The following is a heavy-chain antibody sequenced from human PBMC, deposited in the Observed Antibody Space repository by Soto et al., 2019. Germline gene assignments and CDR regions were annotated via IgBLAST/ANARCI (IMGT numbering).Heavy chain of an antibody. CDR2: IYYSGST. Sequence: SVTLSLTCTVSGVSVSSGSYYWRWIRQPPGKGLEWIGYIYYSGSTNYNPSLKSRVTISVDTSKNQFSLKLSSVTAADTAVYYCARVAAGIFDYWGQGTLVTVSS. D-gene: IGHD6-13*01. J-gene: IGHJ4*02. CDR3: ARVAAGIFDY. V-gene: IGHV4-61*01. CDR1: GVSVSSGSYY.